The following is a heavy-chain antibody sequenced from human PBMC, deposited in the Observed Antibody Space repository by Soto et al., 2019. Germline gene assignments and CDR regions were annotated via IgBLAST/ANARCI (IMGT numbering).Heavy chain of an antibody. CDR2: ISAYNGNT. J-gene: IGHJ6*02. D-gene: IGHD3-3*01. Sequence: EALVKVSCKASGYTFTSYGISWVRQAPGQGLEWMGWISAYNGNTNYAQKLQGRVTMTTDTSTSTAYMELRSLRSEDTAVYYCARDPYYDFWSGYYRGPYYYYGMDVWGQGTTVTVSS. CDR3: ARDPYYDFWSGYYRGPYYYYGMDV. CDR1: GYTFTSYG. V-gene: IGHV1-18*01.